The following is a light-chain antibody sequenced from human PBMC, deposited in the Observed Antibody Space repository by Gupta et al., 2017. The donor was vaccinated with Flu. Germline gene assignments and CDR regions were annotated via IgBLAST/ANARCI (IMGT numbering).Light chain of an antibody. CDR2: WAS. CDR1: QSRLYSSNNKNY. V-gene: IGKV4-1*01. CDR3: QQEDSTPFT. J-gene: IGKJ3*01. Sequence: SLGERATINCKSSQSRLYSSNNKNYLAWYQQKPEQPPKLLIYWASTRESGVPDRFSGSGSGTDFTLTISSLQAEDVAVYYCQQEDSTPFTFGHGTKVDIK.